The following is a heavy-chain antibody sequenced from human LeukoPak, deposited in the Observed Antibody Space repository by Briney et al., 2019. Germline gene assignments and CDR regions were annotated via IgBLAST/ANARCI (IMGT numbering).Heavy chain of an antibody. V-gene: IGHV4-39*07. CDR3: ARSCEIAAAHYYYYMDV. Sequence: PSETLSLTCIVSGVSIRSGDYYWGWIRQPPGKSLEWIGCMSSGGSFFYNPSLENRVTILVDTSRNHFSLRLSSVTAADTAVYYCARSCEIAAAHYYYYMDVWGKGTTVTVSS. CDR2: MSSGGSF. CDR1: GVSIRSGDYY. D-gene: IGHD6-13*01. J-gene: IGHJ6*03.